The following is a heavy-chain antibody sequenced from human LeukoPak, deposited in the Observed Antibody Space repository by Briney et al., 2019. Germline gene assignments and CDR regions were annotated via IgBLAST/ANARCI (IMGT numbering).Heavy chain of an antibody. Sequence: SETLSLTCTVSGGSISSYYWSWNRQPPGKGLEWIGYIYYSGNTNYNPSLKSRVTISVDTSKNQFSLRLSSVTAADTAVYYCARGGRYYYDSSGYSHWGQGTLVAVSS. D-gene: IGHD3-22*01. CDR2: IYYSGNT. CDR1: GGSISSYY. V-gene: IGHV4-59*01. J-gene: IGHJ4*02. CDR3: ARGGRYYYDSSGYSH.